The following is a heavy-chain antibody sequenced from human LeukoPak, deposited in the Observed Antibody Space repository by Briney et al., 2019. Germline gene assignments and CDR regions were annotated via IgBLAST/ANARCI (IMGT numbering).Heavy chain of an antibody. CDR3: ARDSGPVVHYMDV. V-gene: IGHV4-59*01. Sequence: SETLSLTCTVSGGSISSYYWSWIRQPPGKGLEWIGYIYYSGSTNYNPSLKSRVTISVDTSKKQFSLKLSSVTAADTAVYYCARDSGPVVHYMDVWGKGTTVTVSS. CDR1: GGSISSYY. CDR2: IYYSGST. D-gene: IGHD3-10*01. J-gene: IGHJ6*03.